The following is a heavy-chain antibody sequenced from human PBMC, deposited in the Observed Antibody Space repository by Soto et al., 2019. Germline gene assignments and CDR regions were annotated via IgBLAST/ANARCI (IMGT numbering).Heavy chain of an antibody. V-gene: IGHV3-23*01. D-gene: IGHD7-27*01. CDR3: ATGRQMGY. J-gene: IGHJ4*02. CDR2: MSGSGDSI. CDR1: GFTFSNYA. Sequence: DVQVLESGGDLVQPGESLRLSCAASGFTFSNYAMTWVRQAPGKGLEWVSTMSGSGDSIYYADSVKGRFTISRDNSKNPLYLQMNSLRADDWAVYYCATGRQMGYWGQGTLVIVSS.